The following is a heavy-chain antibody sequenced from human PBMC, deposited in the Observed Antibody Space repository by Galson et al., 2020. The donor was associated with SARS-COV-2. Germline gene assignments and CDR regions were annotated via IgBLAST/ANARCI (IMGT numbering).Heavy chain of an antibody. CDR2: ISYDGSNK. J-gene: IGHJ3*02. CDR3: ARDRKGRYCSSTSCYGAFDI. V-gene: IGHV3-30*04. D-gene: IGHD2-2*01. Sequence: GGSLRLSCAASGFTFSSYAMHWVRQAPGKGLEWVAVISYDGSNKYYADSVKGRFTISRDNSKNTLYLQMNSLRAEDTAVYYCARDRKGRYCSSTSCYGAFDIWGQGTMVTVSS. CDR1: GFTFSSYA.